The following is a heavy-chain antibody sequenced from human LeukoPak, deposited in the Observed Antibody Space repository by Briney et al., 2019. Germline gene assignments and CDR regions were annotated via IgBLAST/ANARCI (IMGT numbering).Heavy chain of an antibody. CDR1: GGSISSYY. D-gene: IGHD1-26*01. CDR2: IYTSGRT. J-gene: IGHJ4*02. CDR3: ARQKSDSGSYQGIDY. Sequence: SETLSLTCTVSGGSISSYYWSWIRQPAGKGLEWVGRIYTSGRTNKNPSLESRVTMSVDTSKNQFSLNLTSVTAADTGVYYCARQKSDSGSYQGIDYWGQGTLVTVSS. V-gene: IGHV4-4*07.